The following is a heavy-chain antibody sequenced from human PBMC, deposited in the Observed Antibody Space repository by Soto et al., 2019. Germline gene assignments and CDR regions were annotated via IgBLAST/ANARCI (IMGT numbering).Heavy chain of an antibody. Sequence: PGGSLRLSCAASGFTFTTYWMHWVRQAPGKGPVWVCRINGDGSSTNCADFVKGRFTISRDNVKNTLSLQMNSLRGEDTAVYYCAGEYGNSILPLDYWGQGTLVTVSS. D-gene: IGHD2-15*01. J-gene: IGHJ4*02. CDR1: GFTFTTYW. CDR2: INGDGSST. CDR3: AGEYGNSILPLDY. V-gene: IGHV3-74*01.